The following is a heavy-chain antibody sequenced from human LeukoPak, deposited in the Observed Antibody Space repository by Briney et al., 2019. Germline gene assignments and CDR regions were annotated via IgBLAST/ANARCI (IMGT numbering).Heavy chain of an antibody. V-gene: IGHV1-69*02. CDR1: GGTFSSYT. CDR2: IIPILGVA. J-gene: IGHJ4*02. D-gene: IGHD3-3*01. CDR3: ARGNYDFWSGHRY. Sequence: GASVKVSCKASGGTFSSYTISWVRQAPGQGLEWMGRIIPILGVANYTQKFQGRVTITADKSTSTAYMELSSLRSEDTAVYYCARGNYDFWSGHRYWGQGTLVTVSS.